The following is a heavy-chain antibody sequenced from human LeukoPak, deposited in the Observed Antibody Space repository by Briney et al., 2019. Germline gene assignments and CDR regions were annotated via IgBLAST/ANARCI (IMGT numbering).Heavy chain of an antibody. D-gene: IGHD6-19*01. J-gene: IGHJ4*02. CDR3: ARVVAGSNYFDY. CDR1: GGSISSGGYY. Sequence: SETLFLTSTVSGGSISSGGYYWSWIRQHPGKGLEWIGYIYYSGSTYYNPSLKSRVTISVDTSKNQFSLKLSSVTAADTTVYNCARVVAGSNYFDYWGQRTLVTVSS. CDR2: IYYSGST. V-gene: IGHV4-31*03.